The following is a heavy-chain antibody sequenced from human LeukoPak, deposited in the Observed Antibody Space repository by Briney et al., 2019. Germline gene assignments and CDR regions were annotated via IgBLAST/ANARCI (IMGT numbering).Heavy chain of an antibody. V-gene: IGHV3-23*01. CDR1: GFTFSSYA. CDR2: ISGGGGST. D-gene: IGHD3-10*01. Sequence: GGSLRLSCAASGFTFSSYAMSWVRQAPGKGLEWVSAISGGGGSTYYADSVKGRFTISRDNSKNTLYPQMNSLRAEDTAVYYCAKDAPYYGSGSPLYFDYWGQGTLVTVSS. CDR3: AKDAPYYGSGSPLYFDY. J-gene: IGHJ4*02.